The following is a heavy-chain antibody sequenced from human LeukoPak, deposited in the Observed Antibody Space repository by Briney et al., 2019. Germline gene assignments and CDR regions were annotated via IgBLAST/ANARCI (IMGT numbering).Heavy chain of an antibody. V-gene: IGHV1-18*01. CDR2: ISAYNGNT. Sequence: ASVKVSCKASGYTFDRYGIGWVRQAPGQGLEWMGWISAYNGNTNYAQKLQGRVTLTTDTPTTTAYMELRSLRSDDTAVYYCTRAHGFDSSGYSEAYFDDWGQGTLVTVSS. CDR3: TRAHGFDSSGYSEAYFDD. D-gene: IGHD3-22*01. J-gene: IGHJ4*02. CDR1: GYTFDRYG.